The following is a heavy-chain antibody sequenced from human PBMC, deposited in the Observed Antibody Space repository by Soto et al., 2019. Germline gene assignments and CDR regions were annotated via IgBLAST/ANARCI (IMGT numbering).Heavy chain of an antibody. Sequence: ASVKVSCKASGDTFSTSTLTWVRQAPGQGIEWMGGIIPVFETANYAQKFQGRITITADEFTNTSYMELTSLRSEDTALYYCALVERLEHLYFVFWCQTLLVTV. D-gene: IGHD1-1*01. CDR2: IIPVFETA. V-gene: IGHV1-69*13. CDR1: GDTFSTST. CDR3: ALVERLEHLYFVF. J-gene: IGHJ4*02.